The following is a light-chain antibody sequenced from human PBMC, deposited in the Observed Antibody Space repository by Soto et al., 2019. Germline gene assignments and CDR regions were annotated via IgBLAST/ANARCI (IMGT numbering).Light chain of an antibody. J-gene: IGKJ4*01. Sequence: EIVLTQSPATLSLSPGEGATLSCRASQSVSSYLAWYQQKPGQAPRLLIYDASNRATDIPARFSGSGSGTDFTLIISSLEPEDSAIYYCQHRANWPLLIFGGGTKVEIK. CDR2: DAS. CDR3: QHRANWPLLI. V-gene: IGKV3-11*01. CDR1: QSVSSY.